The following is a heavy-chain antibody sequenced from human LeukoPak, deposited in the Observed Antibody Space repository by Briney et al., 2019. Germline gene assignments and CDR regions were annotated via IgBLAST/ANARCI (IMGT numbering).Heavy chain of an antibody. CDR1: GFTFSSYA. D-gene: IGHD6-13*01. CDR2: ISGSGGST. CDR3: APHGYSSSWYFDY. Sequence: GGSLRLSCAASGFTFSSYAMSWVRQAPGKGLEWVSAISGSGGSTYYADSVKGRFTISRDNSKNTLSLQMNSLRAEDTAVYYCAPHGYSSSWYFDYWGQGTLVTVSS. V-gene: IGHV3-23*01. J-gene: IGHJ4*02.